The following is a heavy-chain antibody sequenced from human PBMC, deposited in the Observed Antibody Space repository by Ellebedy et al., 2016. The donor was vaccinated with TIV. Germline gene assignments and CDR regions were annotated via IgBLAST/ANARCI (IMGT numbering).Heavy chain of an antibody. J-gene: IGHJ6*02. CDR3: ARGSGSRYYFYYNMDV. V-gene: IGHV1-46*01. D-gene: IGHD3-10*01. CDR1: GYTLTELS. Sequence: ASVKVSCKVSGYTLTELSMHWVRQAPGQGPEWMGLINPHDGSTNYAQKLQGRLTVTRDTSTSTVYMELTNLISEDTAIYYCARGSGSRYYFYYNMDVWGQGTTVTVSS. CDR2: INPHDGST.